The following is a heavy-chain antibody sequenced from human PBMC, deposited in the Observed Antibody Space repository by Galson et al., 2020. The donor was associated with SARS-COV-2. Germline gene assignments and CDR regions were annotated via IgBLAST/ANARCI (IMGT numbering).Heavy chain of an antibody. CDR1: GYSFQDFS. J-gene: IGHJ6*01. CDR2: INWRSDKI. Sequence: GGSLRLSCAASGYSFQDFSMHWVRQAPGKGLEWVAGINWRSDKIVYADSVKGRFTISIDNDKNSLYLRMNSLMVEDTALYYCVKDVGAYNYFSGMDAWGQGTAVTVSS. V-gene: IGHV3-9*01. CDR3: VKDVGAYNYFSGMDA. D-gene: IGHD5-12*01.